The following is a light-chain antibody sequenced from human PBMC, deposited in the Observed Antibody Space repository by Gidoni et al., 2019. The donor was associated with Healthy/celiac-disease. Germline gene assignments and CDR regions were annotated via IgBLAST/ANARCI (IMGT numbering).Light chain of an antibody. CDR1: QSVSSSY. J-gene: IGKJ2*01. V-gene: IGKV3-20*01. CDR2: CAS. CDR3: QQYGSSPQYT. Sequence: EIVLTQSPGTLSLSPGERATLSCRASQSVSSSYLAWSQQKPGQAPRLLIYCASSRATGIPDRFSGSGSGTDFTLTISRLEPEDFAVYYCQQYGSSPQYTFGQGTKLEIK.